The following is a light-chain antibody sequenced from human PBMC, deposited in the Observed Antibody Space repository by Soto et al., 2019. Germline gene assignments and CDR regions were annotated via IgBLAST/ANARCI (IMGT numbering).Light chain of an antibody. V-gene: IGKV1-13*02. CDR2: HAS. CDR3: QQFNSYPIT. Sequence: AIQLTQSPSSLSASVGDRVTITCRASQGISSALAWYRQKPGKPPMLLIYHASSLESGFPSRFRGSGSWADFTLTISGLQPEDFATYYCQQFNSYPITFGQGTRLQIE. J-gene: IGKJ5*01. CDR1: QGISSA.